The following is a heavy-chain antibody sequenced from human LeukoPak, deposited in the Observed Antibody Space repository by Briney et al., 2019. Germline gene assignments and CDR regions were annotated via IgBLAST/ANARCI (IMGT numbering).Heavy chain of an antibody. CDR2: IGSNGGST. Sequence: PGGSLRLSCAASGFSFSTYAMHWVRQGPGKGLEYISSIGSNGGSTYYADSVKGRFTISRDNSKNTLFLQMGSLRAEDMAVYYCTRSNNIVGATYFDYWGQGTLVTVSS. D-gene: IGHD1-26*01. V-gene: IGHV3-64*02. J-gene: IGHJ4*02. CDR1: GFSFSTYA. CDR3: TRSNNIVGATYFDY.